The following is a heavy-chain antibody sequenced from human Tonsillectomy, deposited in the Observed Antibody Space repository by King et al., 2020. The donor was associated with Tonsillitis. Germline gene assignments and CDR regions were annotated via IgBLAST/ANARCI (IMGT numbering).Heavy chain of an antibody. CDR3: AKDSSEADLWGA. J-gene: IGHJ5*02. D-gene: IGHD3-16*01. CDR1: GFTFSSYA. CDR2: ISGGGCST. V-gene: IGHV3-23*04. Sequence: VQLVESGGGLVQPGGSLRLSCTASGFTFSSYAMSWVRQAPGKGLEWVSGISGGGCSTYYAESVKGRFTISRDNSKNTLGLQMNSLRVEDRAVYYCAKDSSEADLWGAWGQGTLVTVSS.